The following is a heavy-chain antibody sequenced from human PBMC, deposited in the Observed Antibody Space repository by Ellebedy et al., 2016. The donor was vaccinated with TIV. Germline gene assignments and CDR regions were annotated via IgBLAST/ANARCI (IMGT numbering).Heavy chain of an antibody. CDR1: GFTFSRHW. CDR2: INGDGGFT. D-gene: IGHD2-21*02. V-gene: IGHV3-74*01. J-gene: IGHJ4*01. Sequence: GESLKISCAASGFTFSRHWMHWIRQAPGKGLVWLSRINGDGGFTSNADFVKGRFTISRDNAKNTLYLQMNSLKAEDTAMYYCSTLSDPGYWGHGTLVTVSS. CDR3: STLSDPGY.